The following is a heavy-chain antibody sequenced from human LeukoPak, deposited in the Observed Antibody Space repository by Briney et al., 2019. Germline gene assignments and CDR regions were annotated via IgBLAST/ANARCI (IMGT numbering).Heavy chain of an antibody. CDR1: GFTFSSYA. D-gene: IGHD3-10*01. J-gene: IGHJ4*02. CDR2: ISGSGGST. Sequence: QPGGSLRLSCAASGFTFSSYAMSWVRQAPGKGLEWVSAISGSGGSTYYADSVKGRFTISRDNSKNTLYLQMNSLRAEDTAVYYCAKARLRGGCFGELLFAPFDYWGQGTLVTVSS. CDR3: AKARLRGGCFGELLFAPFDY. V-gene: IGHV3-23*01.